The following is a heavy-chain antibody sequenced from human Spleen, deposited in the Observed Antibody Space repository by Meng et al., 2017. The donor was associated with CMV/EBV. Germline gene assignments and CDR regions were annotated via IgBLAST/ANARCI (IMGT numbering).Heavy chain of an antibody. J-gene: IGHJ6*02. CDR1: GFTFGDHR. D-gene: IGHD5-18*01. V-gene: IGHV3-7*01. CDR3: ARGTSDTAMVRYFYYAMDV. CDR2: IKQDGGEK. Sequence: GESLKISCIASGFTFGDHRMNWVRQAPGGGLEWMANIKQDGGEKSYVDSVRGRFTSSRDNTKNSLYLQMNSLRAEDTAVYYCARGTSDTAMVRYFYYAMDVWGQGTTVTVSS.